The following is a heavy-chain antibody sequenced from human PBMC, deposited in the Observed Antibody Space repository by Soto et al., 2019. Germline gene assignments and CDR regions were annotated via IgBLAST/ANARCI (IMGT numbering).Heavy chain of an antibody. Sequence: ASVKVSCKASGYTFTSSGITWVRQATGQGLEWMGWMNPNSGNTGYAQKFQGRVTMTRNTSISTAYMELSSLRSEDTAVYYCARRGYSSSWYYYYYYGMDVWGQGTTVTVSS. CDR3: ARRGYSSSWYYYYYYGMDV. D-gene: IGHD6-13*01. CDR1: GYTFTSSG. J-gene: IGHJ6*02. CDR2: MNPNSGNT. V-gene: IGHV1-8*02.